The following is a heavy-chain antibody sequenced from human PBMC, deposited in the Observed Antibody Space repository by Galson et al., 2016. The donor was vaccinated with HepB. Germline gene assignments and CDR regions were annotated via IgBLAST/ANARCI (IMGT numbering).Heavy chain of an antibody. CDR3: ARSLGWYFDV. CDR1: GFTFDNYT. V-gene: IGHV3-21*01. CDR2: VSHSSTYV. J-gene: IGHJ2*01. D-gene: IGHD6-6*01. Sequence: SLRLSCAASGFTFDNYTMNWLRQAAGKGLEWVSSVSHSSTYVYYADSVEGRFTISRDNAKNSLYLEMNSLRVEDTAVFYCARSLGWYFDVWGRGTLVTVSS.